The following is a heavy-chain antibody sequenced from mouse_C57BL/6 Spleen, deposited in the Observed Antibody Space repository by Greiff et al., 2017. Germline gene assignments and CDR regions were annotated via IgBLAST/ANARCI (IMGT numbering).Heavy chain of an antibody. V-gene: IGHV5-9*01. Sequence: EVHLVESGGGLVKPGGSLKLSCAASGFTFSSYTMSWVRQTPEKRLEWVATISGGGGNTYYPDSVKGRFTISRDNAKNTLYLQMSSLRSEDTALYYCARRGTHYAMDYWGQGTSVTVSS. J-gene: IGHJ4*01. D-gene: IGHD1-1*01. CDR2: ISGGGGNT. CDR1: GFTFSSYT. CDR3: ARRGTHYAMDY.